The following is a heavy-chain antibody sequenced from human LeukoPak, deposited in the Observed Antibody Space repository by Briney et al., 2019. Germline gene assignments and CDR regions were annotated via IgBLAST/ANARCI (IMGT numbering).Heavy chain of an antibody. CDR1: GFTFSNAW. Sequence: GGSLRLSCAASGFTFSNAWMSWVRQAPGKGLEWVSAISADGGSAYYADSVKGRFTISRDNSKDTVFLQMNSLRAEDTAVYYCAKASRQGAVASPLDYWGQGTLVTVSS. D-gene: IGHD6-19*01. CDR3: AKASRQGAVASPLDY. CDR2: ISADGGSA. J-gene: IGHJ4*02. V-gene: IGHV3-23*01.